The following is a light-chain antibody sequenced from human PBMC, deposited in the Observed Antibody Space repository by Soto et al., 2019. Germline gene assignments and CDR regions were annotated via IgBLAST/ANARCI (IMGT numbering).Light chain of an antibody. CDR1: HSINDW. CDR2: AAS. V-gene: IGKV1-39*01. J-gene: IGKJ4*01. CDR3: QQTYSTPLT. Sequence: IQMTPSASTLAVYVGDGDTVTCRARHSINDWLAWYQQKPGKAPKLLIYAASSLQSGVPSRFSGSGSGTDFTLTISSLQPEDFATYYCQQTYSTPLTFAGGTKVDIK.